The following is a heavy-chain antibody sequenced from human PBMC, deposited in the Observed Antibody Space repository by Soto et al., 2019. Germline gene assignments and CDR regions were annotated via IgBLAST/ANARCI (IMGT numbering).Heavy chain of an antibody. J-gene: IGHJ6*03. CDR3: SRGVKRDYYGSGSYFYYYYYYMDV. V-gene: IGHV4-34*01. CDR2: INHSGST. D-gene: IGHD3-10*01. CDR1: DDSLSGYY. Sequence: SLICPVYDDSLSGYYWSWACQPQEKGLEWIGEINHSGSTNYNPSLKSRVTISVDTSKNQFSLKLSSVTAADTAVYYFSRGVKRDYYGSGSYFYYYYYYMDVWGKGTTVT.